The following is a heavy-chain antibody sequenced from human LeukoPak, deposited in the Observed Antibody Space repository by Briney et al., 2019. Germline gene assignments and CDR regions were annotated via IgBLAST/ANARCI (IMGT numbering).Heavy chain of an antibody. Sequence: GGSLRLSCGASGFTFSSYGMSWVRQAPGKGLEWVSAISGSGGSTYYADSVKGRFTISRDNSKNTLYLQMNSLRAEDTAVYYCAKPWFGESPYYFDYWGQGTLVTVSS. CDR2: ISGSGGST. D-gene: IGHD3-10*01. CDR1: GFTFSSYG. J-gene: IGHJ4*02. CDR3: AKPWFGESPYYFDY. V-gene: IGHV3-23*01.